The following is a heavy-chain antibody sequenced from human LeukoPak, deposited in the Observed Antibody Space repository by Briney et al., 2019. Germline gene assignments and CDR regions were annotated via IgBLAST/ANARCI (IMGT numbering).Heavy chain of an antibody. J-gene: IGHJ4*02. CDR3: ASLFYDSSGYLIADSDY. D-gene: IGHD3-22*01. CDR1: GGSLSSSSYY. CDR2: IYYSGST. V-gene: IGHV4-39*07. Sequence: PSETLSLTCTVSGGSLSSSSYYWGWIRQPPGKGLEWIGSIYYSGSTYYNPSLKSRVTISVDTSKNQFSLKLSSVTAAATAVYYCASLFYDSSGYLIADSDYWGQGTLVTVSS.